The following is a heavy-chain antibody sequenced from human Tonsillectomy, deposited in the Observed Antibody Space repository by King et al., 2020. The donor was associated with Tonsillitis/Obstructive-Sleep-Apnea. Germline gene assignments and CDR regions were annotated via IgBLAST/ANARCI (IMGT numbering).Heavy chain of an antibody. CDR2: IKSKTDGGTT. V-gene: IGHV3-15*01. D-gene: IGHD3-9*01. CDR1: GFTFSNAW. J-gene: IGHJ4*02. Sequence: VQLVESGGGLVKPGGSLRLSCAASGFTFSNAWMSWVRQAPGKGLEWGGRIKSKTDGGTTDYAAPVKGRFTISRDDSKSTLYLQMNSLKTEDTAVYYCTTEYFDILTGYYTHYWGQGTLVTLSS. CDR3: TTEYFDILTGYYTHY.